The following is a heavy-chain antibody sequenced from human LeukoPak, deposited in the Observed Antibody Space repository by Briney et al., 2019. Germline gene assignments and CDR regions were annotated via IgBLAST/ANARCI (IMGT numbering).Heavy chain of an antibody. J-gene: IGHJ4*02. CDR2: INQAGSEK. V-gene: IGHV3-7*01. Sequence: PGGSLRLSCVASGFIFRNYEMNWVRQAPGKGLECLAYINQAGSEKKYVDSVKGRFTVSRDNTQNTLYLQMDSLSVDDTAVYYCARDFENGRGSDYWGQGTLVTVSS. CDR3: ARDFENGRGSDY. CDR1: GFIFRNYE. D-gene: IGHD3-16*01.